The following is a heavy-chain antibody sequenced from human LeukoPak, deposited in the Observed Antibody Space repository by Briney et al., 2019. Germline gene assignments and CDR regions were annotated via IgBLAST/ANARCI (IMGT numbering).Heavy chain of an antibody. CDR3: ARMGVTGTTSL. CDR2: ISSSSSYI. D-gene: IGHD1-7*01. V-gene: IGHV3-21*01. Sequence: GGSLRLSCAASGFTFSSYAMSWVRQAPGKGLEWVSSISSSSSYIYYADSVKGRFTISRDNAKNSLYLQMNSLRAEDTAVYYCARMGVTGTTSLWGQGTLVTVSS. J-gene: IGHJ4*02. CDR1: GFTFSSYA.